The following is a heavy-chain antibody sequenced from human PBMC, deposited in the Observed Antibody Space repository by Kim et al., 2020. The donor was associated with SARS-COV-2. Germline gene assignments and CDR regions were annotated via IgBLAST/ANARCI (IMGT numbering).Heavy chain of an antibody. CDR2: VDHSGTT. D-gene: IGHD3-22*01. Sequence: SETLSLTCVVSGASISSSSCWSWVRQPPGKGLEWIGEVDHSGTTSYNVSLKNRVSILVDKSKNQFSLRLTSVSAADTAVYYCARGVSSAWTLRAWFDPWGPETLVTVS. V-gene: IGHV4-4*02. J-gene: IGHJ5*02. CDR3: ARGVSSAWTLRAWFDP. CDR1: GASISSSSC.